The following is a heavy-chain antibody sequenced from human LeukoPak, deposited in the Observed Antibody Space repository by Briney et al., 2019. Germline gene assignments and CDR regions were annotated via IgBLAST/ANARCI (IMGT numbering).Heavy chain of an antibody. D-gene: IGHD3-10*01. Sequence: PSQTLSLTCTVSGGSISSGGYYWSWIRQPPGKGLEWIGYIYHSGSTYYNPSLKSRVTISVDRSKNQFSLKLSSVTAADTAVYYCARVGVRGVIITPFFDYWGQGTLVTVSS. CDR3: ARVGVRGVIITPFFDY. V-gene: IGHV4-30-2*01. J-gene: IGHJ4*02. CDR2: IYHSGST. CDR1: GGSISSGGYY.